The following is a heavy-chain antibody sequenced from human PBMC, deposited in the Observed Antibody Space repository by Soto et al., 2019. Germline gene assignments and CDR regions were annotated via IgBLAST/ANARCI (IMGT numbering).Heavy chain of an antibody. J-gene: IGHJ5*02. CDR2: INAGNGNT. V-gene: IGHV1-3*01. CDR1: GYNFTSYP. CDR3: ARGRCSSTTCPPAEYNRFDP. Sequence: QVQLVQSGAEVKKPGASVKVSCKASGYNFTSYPIHWVRQAPGQGLEWMGWINAGNGNTKYSQKFQGRVTITRDTSASTAYMEVTSLTSEDTAVYYCARGRCSSTTCPPAEYNRFDPWGQGTLVTVSS. D-gene: IGHD2-2*01.